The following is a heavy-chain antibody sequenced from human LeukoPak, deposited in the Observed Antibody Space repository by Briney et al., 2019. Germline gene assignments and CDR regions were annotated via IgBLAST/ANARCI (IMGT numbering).Heavy chain of an antibody. D-gene: IGHD3-22*01. J-gene: IGHJ5*02. CDR3: ARDDSSDHSRGDWFDP. CDR2: IKQDGSEK. Sequence: GGSLRLSCAASGFTFSSYWMSWVRQAPGKGLEWVANIKQDGSEKYYVDSVKGRFTISRDNAKNSLYLQMNSLRAEDTAVYYCARDDSSDHSRGDWFDPWGQGTLVTVSS. CDR1: GFTFSSYW. V-gene: IGHV3-7*01.